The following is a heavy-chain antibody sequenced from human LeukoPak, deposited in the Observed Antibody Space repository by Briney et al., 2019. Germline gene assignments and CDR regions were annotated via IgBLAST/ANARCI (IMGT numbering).Heavy chain of an antibody. V-gene: IGHV3-48*03. CDR1: GFTFSSYE. J-gene: IGHJ1*01. CDR3: ARGGSDSGSYLLEYFQH. CDR2: ISSSGSTI. D-gene: IGHD1-26*01. Sequence: GGSLRLSCAASGFTFSSYEMNWVRQAPGKGPEWDSYISSSGSTISYADSAKGRFTISRDNAKNSLYLQMNSLRAEDTAVYYCARGGSDSGSYLLEYFQHWGQGTLVTVSS.